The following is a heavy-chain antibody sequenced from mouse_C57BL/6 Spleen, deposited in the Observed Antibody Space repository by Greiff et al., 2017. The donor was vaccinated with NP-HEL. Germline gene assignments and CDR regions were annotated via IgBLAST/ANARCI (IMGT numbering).Heavy chain of an antibody. J-gene: IGHJ3*01. CDR2: IYPGSGNT. CDR3: ARYEYGGFAY. D-gene: IGHD2-4*01. V-gene: IGHV1-76*01. Sequence: QVQLQQSGAELVRPGASVKLSCKASGYTFTDYYINWVKQRPGQGLEWIARIYPGSGNTYYNEKFKGKATLTAEKSSSTAYMQLSSLTSEDSAVYFCARYEYGGFAYWGQGTLVTVSA. CDR1: GYTFTDYY.